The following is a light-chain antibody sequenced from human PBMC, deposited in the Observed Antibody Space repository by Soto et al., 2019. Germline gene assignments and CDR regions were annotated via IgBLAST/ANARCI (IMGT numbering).Light chain of an antibody. CDR3: QKYNRPWT. J-gene: IGKJ1*01. V-gene: IGKV1-27*01. Sequence: DIQMTQSPSSLSASVGDRVTITCRASQDISNYLAWYQQKPGKVPKLLIYAASTLQSGVPSRFSGSASGTDFPLTISSLQPEDVATYYCQKYNRPWTFGQGTKVDIK. CDR1: QDISNY. CDR2: AAS.